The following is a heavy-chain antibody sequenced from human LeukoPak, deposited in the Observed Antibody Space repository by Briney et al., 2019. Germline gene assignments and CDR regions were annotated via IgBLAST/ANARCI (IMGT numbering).Heavy chain of an antibody. J-gene: IGHJ3*02. D-gene: IGHD6-19*01. CDR3: ARIPYSSGWFDAFDI. Sequence: ASVKVSCKASGYTFTSYGISWVRQAPGQGLEWMGWISAYNGNTNYAQKLQGRVTMTTDTSTSTAYMELRSLRSDDTAVYYCARIPYSSGWFDAFDIWAKGQWSPSLQ. CDR1: GYTFTSYG. CDR2: ISAYNGNT. V-gene: IGHV1-18*04.